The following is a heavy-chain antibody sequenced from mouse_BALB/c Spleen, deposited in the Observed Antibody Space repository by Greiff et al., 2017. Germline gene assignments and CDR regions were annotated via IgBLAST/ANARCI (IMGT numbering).Heavy chain of an antibody. V-gene: IGHV1-14*01. CDR3: ATYRYFYAMDD. J-gene: IGHJ4*01. D-gene: IGHD2-14*01. CDR2: INPYNDGT. CDR1: GYTFTSYV. Sequence: VQLQQSGPELVKPGASVKMSCKASGYTFTSYVMHWVKQKPGQGLEWIGYINPYNDGTKYNEKFKGKATLTSDKSSSTAYMELSSLTSEDSAVYYCATYRYFYAMDDWGQGTSGTVSS.